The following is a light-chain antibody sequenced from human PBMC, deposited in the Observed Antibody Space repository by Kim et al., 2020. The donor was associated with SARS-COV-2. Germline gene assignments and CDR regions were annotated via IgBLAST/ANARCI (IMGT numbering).Light chain of an antibody. CDR1: SSNLGAGSD. CDR2: ANI. J-gene: IGLJ2*01. CDR3: QSYDNSLNNKV. V-gene: IGLV1-40*01. Sequence: HRGTNSCPGRSSNLGAGSDVLWYQRLPGSAPKLLVFANINRPSGVPDRFVGSRSGTSASLTITRHQAEDEADYYCQSYDNSLNNKVFGGGTQLTVL.